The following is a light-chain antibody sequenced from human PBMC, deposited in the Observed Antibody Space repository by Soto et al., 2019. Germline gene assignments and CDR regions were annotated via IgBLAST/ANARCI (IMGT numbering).Light chain of an antibody. J-gene: IGLJ2*01. CDR3: SSFTSSITVL. Sequence: QSALTQPASVSGSPGQSITISCTGSSSDVGGYNYVSWYQQHPGKAPKLMIYEVSNRPSGVSNRFSGSKSGNTASLTISGLHAEDAADYYCSSFTSSITVLFGGGTKLTV. CDR1: SSDVGGYNY. V-gene: IGLV2-14*01. CDR2: EVS.